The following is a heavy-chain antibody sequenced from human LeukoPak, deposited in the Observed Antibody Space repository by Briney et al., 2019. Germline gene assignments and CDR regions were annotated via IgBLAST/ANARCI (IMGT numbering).Heavy chain of an antibody. CDR1: GYAIISGGFS. J-gene: IGHJ5*02. V-gene: IGHV4-30-2*01. D-gene: IGHD3-10*01. CDR3: ARSRQASGLFSS. Sequence: SETLSLTCTVSGYAIISGGFSWNWIRQPPGKGLEWVGCIYDRGPAHYNPSLKSRFTISVDRPKNQFFLNVTSLTAADTAVYYCARSRQASGLFSSWGQGTLVVVSS. CDR2: IYDRGPA.